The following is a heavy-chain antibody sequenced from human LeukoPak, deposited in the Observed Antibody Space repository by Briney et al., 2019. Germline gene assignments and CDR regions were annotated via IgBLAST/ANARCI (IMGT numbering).Heavy chain of an antibody. Sequence: GSLRLSCAASGFTFSSYGMHWVRQAPGKGLEWVAVIWYDGSNKYYADSVKGRFTISRDNSKNTLYLQMNSLRAEDTAVYYCARDSGSYPGAFDIWGQGTMVTVSS. CDR2: IWYDGSNK. CDR3: ARDSGSYPGAFDI. V-gene: IGHV3-33*01. CDR1: GFTFSSYG. D-gene: IGHD1-26*01. J-gene: IGHJ3*02.